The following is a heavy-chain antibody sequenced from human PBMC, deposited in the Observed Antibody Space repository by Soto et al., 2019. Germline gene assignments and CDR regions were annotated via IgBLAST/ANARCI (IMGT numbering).Heavy chain of an antibody. V-gene: IGHV1-18*04. J-gene: IGHJ5*02. D-gene: IGHD5-12*01. CDR2: IRPDNGDT. Sequence: QLQLVQSGAEVERPGASVRVSCKAYGYAFSKYGISWIRQAPGQGLEWMGWIRPDNGDTNYAQKFQGRVTMTTDPSSNTAYMELRSLRSDDTAVYYCATPYDSGFDPWGQGTLVSVSS. CDR1: GYAFSKYG. CDR3: ATPYDSGFDP.